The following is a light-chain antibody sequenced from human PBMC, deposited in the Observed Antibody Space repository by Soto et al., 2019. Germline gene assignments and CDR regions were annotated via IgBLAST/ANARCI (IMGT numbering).Light chain of an antibody. CDR2: DAS. V-gene: IGKV1-13*02. CDR1: QGISSA. CDR3: QQFNSYLVT. J-gene: IGKJ2*01. Sequence: AIQLTQSPSPLSASVGDRVTITCRASQGISSALAWYQQKPGKAPKLLIYDASGLESGVPSRFSGSGSGTDFTFTISSLQTEDFATYYCQQFNSYLVTFGQGTKLEIK.